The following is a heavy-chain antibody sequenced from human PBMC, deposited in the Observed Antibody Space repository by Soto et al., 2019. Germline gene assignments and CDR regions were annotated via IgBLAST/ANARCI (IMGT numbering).Heavy chain of an antibody. CDR3: ARGGYYDSSGYSLWFYGMDI. CDR2: ISAYNGNT. Sequence: QVQLVQSGAEVKKPGASVKVSCKASGYTFTSYGISWVRQAPGQGLEWMGWISAYNGNTNYAQKLQGRVTMTTDTSTSTAYTELSSLRSDDTAAHYCARGGYYDSSGYSLWFYGMDIWGQGTTVTVSS. CDR1: GYTFTSYG. J-gene: IGHJ6*02. D-gene: IGHD3-22*01. V-gene: IGHV1-18*01.